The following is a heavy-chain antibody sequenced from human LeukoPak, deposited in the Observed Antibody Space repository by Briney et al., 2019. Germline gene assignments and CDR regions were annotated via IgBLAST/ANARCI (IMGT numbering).Heavy chain of an antibody. V-gene: IGHV4-59*12. CDR1: GGSISSYY. D-gene: IGHD3-16*02. CDR2: IYHSGST. CDR3: ARVRGSDLDY. Sequence: SETLSLTCTVSGGSISSYYWSWIRQPPGKGLEWIGYIYHSGSTYYNPSLKSRVTISVDRSKNQFSLKLSSVTAADTAVYYCARVRGSDLDYWGQGTLVTVSS. J-gene: IGHJ4*02.